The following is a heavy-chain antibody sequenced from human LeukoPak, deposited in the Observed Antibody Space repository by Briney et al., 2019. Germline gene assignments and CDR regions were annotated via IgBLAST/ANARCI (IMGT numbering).Heavy chain of an antibody. D-gene: IGHD3-9*01. CDR2: INAGNGNT. CDR3: ARGRRSVLRYFDWSDNFDY. CDR1: GYTFTGYY. V-gene: IGHV1-3*03. J-gene: IGHJ4*02. Sequence: ASVKVSCKASGYTFTGYYMHWVRQAPGQRLEWMGWINAGNGNTKYSQEFQGRVTITRDTSASTAYMELSSLRSEDTAVYYCARGRRSVLRYFDWSDNFDYWGQGTLVTVSS.